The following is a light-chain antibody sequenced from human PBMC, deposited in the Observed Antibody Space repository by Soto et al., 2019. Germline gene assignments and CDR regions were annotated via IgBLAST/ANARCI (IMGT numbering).Light chain of an antibody. Sequence: QSVMIQPASVSGAPGQSVPISSSATSSNIGSYNYVSWYQQLTGKAPKLMIYDVSNRPSGVSDRFSGSNSGNTASLTISGLQAEDEADYYCISYTSSSTYVFGTGT. V-gene: IGLV2-14*01. J-gene: IGLJ1*01. CDR2: DVS. CDR1: SSNIGSYNY. CDR3: ISYTSSSTYV.